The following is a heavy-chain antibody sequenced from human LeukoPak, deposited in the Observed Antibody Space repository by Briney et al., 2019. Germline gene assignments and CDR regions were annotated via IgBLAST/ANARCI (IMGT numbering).Heavy chain of an antibody. D-gene: IGHD3-10*01. V-gene: IGHV4-59*01. CDR2: IYYSGST. CDR3: ANFPVRGVIKYYFDY. J-gene: IGHJ4*02. CDR1: GGSISSYY. Sequence: PSETLSLTCTVSGGSISSYYWSWLRQPPGKGLEWIGYIYYSGSTNYNPSLKSRVTISVDTSKNQFSLKLSSVTAADTAVYYCANFPVRGVIKYYFDYWGQGTLVTVSS.